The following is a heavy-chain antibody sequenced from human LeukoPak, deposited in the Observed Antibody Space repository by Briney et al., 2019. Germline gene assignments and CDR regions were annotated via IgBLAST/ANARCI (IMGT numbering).Heavy chain of an antibody. CDR2: IKQEGREN. D-gene: IGHD3-9*01. CDR1: EFTFSSNW. V-gene: IGHV3-7*02. Sequence: GGFIRISFAAAEFTFSSNWMSWVIQAPGTWLDWVANIKQEGRENYYVDCVKGRFTISRDNAKNSLYLQMNSLRAEDTAVFFRAEDGIRYFDWLLSSFFDYWGQGTLVTVSS. CDR3: AEDGIRYFDWLLSSFFDY. J-gene: IGHJ4*02.